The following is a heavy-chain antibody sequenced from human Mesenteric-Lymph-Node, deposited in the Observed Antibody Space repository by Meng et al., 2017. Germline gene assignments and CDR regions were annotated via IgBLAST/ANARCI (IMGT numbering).Heavy chain of an antibody. CDR2: ISSSSTYM. V-gene: IGHV3-21*04. J-gene: IGHJ5*02. Sequence: GESLKISCSASGFTFGSYSMNWVRQAPGKGLEWVSSISSSSTYMYYADSVKGRFTISRHNSKNTLYLQMNSLRAEDTAVYYCARGGDTYWFDPWGQGTLVTVSS. CDR1: GFTFGSYS. D-gene: IGHD3-16*01. CDR3: ARGGDTYWFDP.